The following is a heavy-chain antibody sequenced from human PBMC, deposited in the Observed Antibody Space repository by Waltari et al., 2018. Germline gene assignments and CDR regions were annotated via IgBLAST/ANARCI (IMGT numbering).Heavy chain of an antibody. CDR1: GFTFRSYS. CDR3: ARGYMTTVTTLGY. D-gene: IGHD4-17*01. CDR2: ISSSSSYI. V-gene: IGHV3-21*01. Sequence: EVQLVESGGGLVKPGGSLRLSCAASGFTFRSYSMNWVRPAPGKGLEWVSSISSSSSYIYYADSVKGRFTISRDNAKNSLYLQMNSLRAEDTAVYYCARGYMTTVTTLGYWGQGTLVTVSS. J-gene: IGHJ4*02.